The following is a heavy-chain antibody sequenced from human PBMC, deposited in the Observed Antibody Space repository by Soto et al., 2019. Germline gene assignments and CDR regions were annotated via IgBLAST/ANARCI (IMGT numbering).Heavy chain of an antibody. J-gene: IGHJ4*02. D-gene: IGHD3-22*01. Sequence: QVQLVQSGAEVRKPGSSVRVSCKASGGSFNRHTISWVRQAPVQGLEWMGGIIPIFGTANHAQKFQGRVTIIADESTSTVYMELRSLRSDDTAIYYCARGWGYDSTDYYYAYWGQGTLVIVSS. V-gene: IGHV1-69*01. CDR1: GGSFNRHT. CDR2: IIPIFGTA. CDR3: ARGWGYDSTDYYYAY.